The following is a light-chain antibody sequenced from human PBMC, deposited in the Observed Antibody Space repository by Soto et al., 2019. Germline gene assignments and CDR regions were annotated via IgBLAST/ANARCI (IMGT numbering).Light chain of an antibody. V-gene: IGKV3-15*01. CDR2: GAF. Sequence: EIVMTQSPVTLSVSPGERVTLSCRASQSVSSNLAWYQQKPGQAPSLLIYGAFTRATGIPARFSGTGSGTEFTLTISSLQSEDFALYYCQQYNDWPLTFDQGTKVDIK. CDR3: QQYNDWPLT. CDR1: QSVSSN. J-gene: IGKJ1*01.